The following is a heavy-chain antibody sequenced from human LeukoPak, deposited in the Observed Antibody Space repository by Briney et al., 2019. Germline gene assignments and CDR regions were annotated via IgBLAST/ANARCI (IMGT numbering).Heavy chain of an antibody. CDR2: IIPIFGTA. CDR1: GGTFSSYA. J-gene: IGHJ4*02. Sequence: ASVKVSCKASGGTFSSYAISWVRQAPGQGLEWMGGIIPIFGTANYAQKFQGRVTITADESTSTAYMELSSLRSEDTAVYYCARDLLPGRNIAAAGYWGQGTLVTVSS. CDR3: ARDLLPGRNIAAAGY. D-gene: IGHD6-13*01. V-gene: IGHV1-69*13.